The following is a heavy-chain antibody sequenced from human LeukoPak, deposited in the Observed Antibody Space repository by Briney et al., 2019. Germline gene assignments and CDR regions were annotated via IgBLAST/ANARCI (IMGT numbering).Heavy chain of an antibody. J-gene: IGHJ4*02. CDR2: IYYSGST. V-gene: IGHV4-39*01. CDR1: GGSISSSSYY. D-gene: IGHD3-3*01. CDR3: ARGGRIKMFGVVINPFDY. Sequence: SETLSLTCTVSGGSISSSSYYWGWIRQPPGKGLEWIGSIYYSGSTYYNPSLKSRVTISVETSKNQFSLKLSSVTAADTAVYYCARGGRIKMFGVVINPFDYWGQGTLVTVSS.